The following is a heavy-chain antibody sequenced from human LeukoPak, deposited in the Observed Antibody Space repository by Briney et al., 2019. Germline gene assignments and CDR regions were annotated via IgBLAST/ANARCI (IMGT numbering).Heavy chain of an antibody. V-gene: IGHV3-48*03. CDR1: GFTFSSYE. CDR2: ISSSGSTI. Sequence: GGSLRVSCAASGFTFSSYEMNWVRQAPGKGLEWVSYISSSGSTIYYADSVKGRFTISRDNAKNSLYLQMNSLRAEDTAVYYCARGGIQLWLPLDYWGQGTLVTVSS. D-gene: IGHD5-18*01. CDR3: ARGGIQLWLPLDY. J-gene: IGHJ4*02.